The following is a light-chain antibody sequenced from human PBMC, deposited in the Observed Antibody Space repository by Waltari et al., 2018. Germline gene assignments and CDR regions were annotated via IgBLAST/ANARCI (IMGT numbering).Light chain of an antibody. CDR3: QHYVRLPVT. Sequence: CRASQSVGRALAWYQQKPGQAPRLLIYGASIRATGIPDRFSGGGSGTDFSLTISRLEPEDFAAYHCQHYVRLPVTFGQGTKVEIK. CDR2: GAS. V-gene: IGKV3-20*01. J-gene: IGKJ1*01. CDR1: QSVGRA.